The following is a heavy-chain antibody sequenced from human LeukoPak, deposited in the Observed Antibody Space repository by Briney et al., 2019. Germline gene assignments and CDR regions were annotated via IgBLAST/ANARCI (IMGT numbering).Heavy chain of an antibody. D-gene: IGHD1-26*01. CDR3: ARRKATRGVEYYFDY. CDR2: IYYSGST. J-gene: IGHJ4*02. Sequence: PSETLSLTCTVSGGSISSYYWSWIRQPPGKGLEWIGYIYYSGSTNYNPSLKSRVTISVDTSKNQFSLKLSSVTAADTAVYYCARRKATRGVEYYFDYWGQGTLVTVSS. CDR1: GGSISSYY. V-gene: IGHV4-59*08.